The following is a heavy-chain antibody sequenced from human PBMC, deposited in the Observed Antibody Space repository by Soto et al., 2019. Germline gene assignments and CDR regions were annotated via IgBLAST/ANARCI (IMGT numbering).Heavy chain of an antibody. D-gene: IGHD4-17*01. Sequence: ASGKVSGKASGHTFTSYDINWVRQATGQGLEWMGWMNPNSGNTGYAQKFQGRVTMTRNTSIRTAYMELSSLRSEDTAVYYCARATTTHDAFDIWGQGTMVTVSS. CDR3: ARATTTHDAFDI. CDR1: GHTFTSYD. CDR2: MNPNSGNT. J-gene: IGHJ3*02. V-gene: IGHV1-8*01.